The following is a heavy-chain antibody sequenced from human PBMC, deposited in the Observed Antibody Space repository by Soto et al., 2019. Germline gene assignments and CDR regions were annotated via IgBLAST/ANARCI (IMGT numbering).Heavy chain of an antibody. V-gene: IGHV3-15*01. D-gene: IGHD3-10*01. CDR3: TTEAYYYGSGSYQPFFDS. Sequence: GVLRLSCAAFRFTITNTYMTWVRQAPGKGLEWVGRIKSKTDGGTTDYAAPVKGRFTISRDDSKTTLYLQMNSLKIEDTAVYYCTTEAYYYGSGSYQPFFDSWGQGTLVTVSS. CDR1: RFTITNTY. CDR2: IKSKTDGGTT. J-gene: IGHJ4*02.